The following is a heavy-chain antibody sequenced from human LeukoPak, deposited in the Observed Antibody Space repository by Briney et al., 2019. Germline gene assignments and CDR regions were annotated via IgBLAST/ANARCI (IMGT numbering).Heavy chain of an antibody. CDR2: IYPGDSDT. J-gene: IGHJ3*02. D-gene: IGHD4-17*01. V-gene: IGHV5-51*01. Sequence: TGESLKISCKGSGYSFTSYWIGWVRQMPGEGLEWMGIIYPGDSDTRYSPSFQGQVTISADESISTAYLQWSSLKASDTAMYNCARPDYGDYSEPDAFDIWGQGTMVTVSS. CDR3: ARPDYGDYSEPDAFDI. CDR1: GYSFTSYW.